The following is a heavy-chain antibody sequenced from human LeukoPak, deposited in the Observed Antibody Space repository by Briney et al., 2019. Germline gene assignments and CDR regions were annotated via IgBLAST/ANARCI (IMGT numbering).Heavy chain of an antibody. J-gene: IGHJ1*01. Sequence: PGGSLRLSCEVSEVTFRNNWMSWVRQAPGKGLEWVANVKQDGSEKYYVESVKGSFTISRDNAKNSLYLQMNSLRVEDTAIYYCATYSSLNGREFQYWGHGTLVSVSS. CDR2: VKQDGSEK. CDR1: EVTFRNNW. V-gene: IGHV3-7*01. CDR3: ATYSSLNGREFQY. D-gene: IGHD3-22*01.